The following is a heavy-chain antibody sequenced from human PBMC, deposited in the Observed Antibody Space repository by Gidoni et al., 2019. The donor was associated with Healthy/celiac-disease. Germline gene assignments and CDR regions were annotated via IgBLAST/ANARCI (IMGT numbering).Heavy chain of an antibody. J-gene: IGHJ3*02. CDR3: ARVGWELPRTDAFDI. Sequence: QVQLQESGPGLVKPSETLSLPCTVSGGPISSYYWRWIRQPAGKGLEWIGRIYTSGSTNDNPSLKGRVTMSVDTSKNQFSLKLSSVTAADTAVYYCARVGWELPRTDAFDIWGQGTMVTVSS. D-gene: IGHD1-26*01. CDR2: IYTSGST. V-gene: IGHV4-4*07. CDR1: GGPISSYY.